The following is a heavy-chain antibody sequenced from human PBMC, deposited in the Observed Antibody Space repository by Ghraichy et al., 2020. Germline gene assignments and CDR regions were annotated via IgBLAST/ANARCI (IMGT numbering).Heavy chain of an antibody. CDR1: GFTFTDYW. D-gene: IGHD2-15*01. J-gene: IGHJ4*02. Sequence: GSLNISCTASGFTFTDYWMSWVRQSPTQGLEWVASVKGDGSDKNYLDSVKGRFSISRDNSRNSLSLEMSSLRVEDSAIYYCAVSKQRWWSWGQGTLVTVSS. V-gene: IGHV3-7*01. CDR3: AVSKQRWWS. CDR2: VKGDGSDK.